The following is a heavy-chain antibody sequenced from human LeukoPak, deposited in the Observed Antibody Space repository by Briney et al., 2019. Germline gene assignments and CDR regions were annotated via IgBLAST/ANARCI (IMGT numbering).Heavy chain of an antibody. Sequence: GGSRRLSCEVSELTFGRHGMSWVRQAPGKGLEWVAYINKDGSEDAYVDSVKGRFTISRDNARNSLYLRMNSLRAEDTAVYYCARDSPRPLMVRGALDYWGQGTLVTVSS. CDR1: ELTFGRHG. CDR2: INKDGSED. V-gene: IGHV3-7*01. D-gene: IGHD3-10*01. CDR3: ARDSPRPLMVRGALDY. J-gene: IGHJ4*02.